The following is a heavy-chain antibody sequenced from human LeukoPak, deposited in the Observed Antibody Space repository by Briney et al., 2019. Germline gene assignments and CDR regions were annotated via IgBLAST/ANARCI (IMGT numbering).Heavy chain of an antibody. CDR3: AKLSVVVAATGANFDY. J-gene: IGHJ4*02. V-gene: IGHV3-23*01. Sequence: PGRSLRLSCAASGFTFSSYAMHWVRQAPGKGLEWVSTISGSGGSTYYADSVKGRFTISRDNSKNTLYLQMNSLRAEDTAVYYCAKLSVVVAATGANFDYWGQGTLVTVSS. CDR2: ISGSGGST. D-gene: IGHD2-15*01. CDR1: GFTFSSYA.